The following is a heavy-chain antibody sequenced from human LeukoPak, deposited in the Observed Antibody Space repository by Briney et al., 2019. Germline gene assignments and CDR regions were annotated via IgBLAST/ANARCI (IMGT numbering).Heavy chain of an antibody. Sequence: GGSLRLSCAASGFTFSGSAMHWVRQASGKGLEWVGRIRSKANNYATAYAASVKGRFTISRDDLKNTAYLQMNSLRTEDSAVYYCATLVEPELVIPTDYWGQGTLVAVSS. CDR3: ATLVEPELVIPTDY. CDR2: IRSKANNYAT. CDR1: GFTFSGSA. J-gene: IGHJ4*02. D-gene: IGHD6-13*01. V-gene: IGHV3-73*01.